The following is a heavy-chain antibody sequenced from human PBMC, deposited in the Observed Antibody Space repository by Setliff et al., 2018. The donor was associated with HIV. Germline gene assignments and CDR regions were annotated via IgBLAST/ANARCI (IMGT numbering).Heavy chain of an antibody. CDR3: ARESGSYLSFLDY. V-gene: IGHV3-23*01. CDR1: GFTFNSYA. J-gene: IGHJ4*02. D-gene: IGHD1-26*01. CDR2: MSGSTGDT. Sequence: PGGSLRLSCAASGFTFNSYAMSWVRQAPGKGLEWVATMSGSTGDTYYADSVKGRFTISRDNAKNTLYLEMNSLRAEDTAVYYCARESGSYLSFLDYWGRGTLVTVSS.